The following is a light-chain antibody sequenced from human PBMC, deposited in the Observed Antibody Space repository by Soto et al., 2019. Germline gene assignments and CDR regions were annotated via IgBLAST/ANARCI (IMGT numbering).Light chain of an antibody. CDR3: SSYTSSSTPRYV. CDR1: SSDVGGYNY. V-gene: IGLV2-14*01. CDR2: EVS. Sequence: QSALTQPASVSGSPRQSITISCTGTSSDVGGYNYVSWYQQHPGKAPKLMIYEVSNRPSGVSNRFSGSKSGNTASLTISGLQAEDEADYYCSSYTSSSTPRYVFGTGTKLTVL. J-gene: IGLJ1*01.